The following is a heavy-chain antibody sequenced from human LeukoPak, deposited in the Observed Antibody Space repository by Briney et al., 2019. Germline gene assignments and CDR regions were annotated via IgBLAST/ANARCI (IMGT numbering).Heavy chain of an antibody. V-gene: IGHV4-38-2*02. CDR3: ARHPNRIQLWLPVAWFDP. J-gene: IGHJ5*02. D-gene: IGHD5-18*01. Sequence: SETLSLTCTVSGYSISSGYYWGWIRPPPGKGLEWIGSIYHSESTYYNPSLKSRVTISVDTSKNQFSLKLSSVTAADTAVYYCARHPNRIQLWLPVAWFDPWGQGTLVTVSS. CDR2: IYHSEST. CDR1: GYSISSGYY.